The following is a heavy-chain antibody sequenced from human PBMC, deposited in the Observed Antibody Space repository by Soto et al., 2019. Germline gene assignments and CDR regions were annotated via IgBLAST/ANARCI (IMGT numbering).Heavy chain of an antibody. J-gene: IGHJ5*02. V-gene: IGHV4-34*01. CDR3: ASSAIVGREVNTWFVP. CDR1: GGVLSEAY. D-gene: IGHD1-26*01. Sequence: VYGGVLSEAYWTWIRQPPGKGLEWIGEINHGGGTNYNPSLXXRGTMSVDTSKNQIFLSLNSVTAADTDVYYCASSAIVGREVNTWFVPVGHGILVTVSS. CDR2: INHGGGT.